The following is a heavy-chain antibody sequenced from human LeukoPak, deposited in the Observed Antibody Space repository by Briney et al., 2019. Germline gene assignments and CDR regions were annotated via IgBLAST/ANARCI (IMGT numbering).Heavy chain of an antibody. J-gene: IGHJ6*03. CDR1: GFTFSSYE. V-gene: IGHV3-48*03. Sequence: GGSLRLSCAASGFTFSSYEMNWVRQAPGKGLEWVSYISSSGSTIYYADSVKGRCTISRDNSKNTLYLRMNSLRAEDTAVYYCAKSLMPAAGTRYYCYMDVWGKGTTVTISS. D-gene: IGHD6-13*01. CDR2: ISSSGSTI. CDR3: AKSLMPAAGTRYYCYMDV.